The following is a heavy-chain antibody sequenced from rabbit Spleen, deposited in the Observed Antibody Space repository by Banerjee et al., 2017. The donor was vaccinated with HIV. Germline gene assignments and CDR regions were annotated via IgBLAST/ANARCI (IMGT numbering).Heavy chain of an antibody. CDR2: IYTGDGST. D-gene: IGHD7-1*01. J-gene: IGHJ4*01. Sequence: QSLEESGGGLVKPGASLTLSCTASGFTISSSYWMCWVRQAPGKGLEWIGCIYTGDGSTYYASWVNGRFSISRDNAQNTLHLQLNSLTVADTATYFCVRDQAGYAGYGPFYFNLWGPGTLVTVS. CDR1: GFTISSSYW. V-gene: IGHV1S40*01. CDR3: VRDQAGYAGYGPFYFNL.